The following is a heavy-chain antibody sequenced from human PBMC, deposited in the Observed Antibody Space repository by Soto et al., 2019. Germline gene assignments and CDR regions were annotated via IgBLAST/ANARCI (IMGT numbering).Heavy chain of an antibody. D-gene: IGHD4-17*01. CDR2: IYYSGST. J-gene: IGHJ4*02. V-gene: IGHV4-59*08. CDR3: AGRYGDCFDY. Sequence: QVQLQESGPGLVKPSETLSLTCTVSGGSISSYYWSWIRQPPGKGLEWIGYIYYSGSTNYTPSLKIQFTIAVDTSKNQSSLKLSSVTAADTAVYYCAGRYGDCFDYWGQGALVTVSS. CDR1: GGSISSYY.